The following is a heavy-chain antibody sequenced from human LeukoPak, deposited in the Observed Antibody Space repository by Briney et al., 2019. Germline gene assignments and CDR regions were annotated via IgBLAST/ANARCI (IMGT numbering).Heavy chain of an antibody. V-gene: IGHV3-21*01. CDR2: ISSSSTYI. J-gene: IGHJ3*02. D-gene: IGHD6-19*01. CDR1: GFTFSDYN. CDR3: VRDLGSSGWYDTFDT. Sequence: GGSLRLSCAASGFTFSDYNINWVRQAPGKGLEWVSSISSSSTYIYYADSVKGRFTISRDNAKNTLYLQMNSLRVEDTAMYFCVRDLGSSGWYDTFDTWGQGTMVTVSS.